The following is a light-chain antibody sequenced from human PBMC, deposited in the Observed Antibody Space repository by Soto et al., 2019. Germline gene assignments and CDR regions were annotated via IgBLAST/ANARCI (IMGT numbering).Light chain of an antibody. V-gene: IGKV1-27*01. Sequence: DIQMTQSPTSLSASVGGRVTITCRASQGIRNFVAWYQQKPGKAPKLLIYAASTLQSGVPSRFSGSGSGTDFTLTINSLQPEDVATYSSQKYSSVPVFGPGTKVEIK. CDR2: AAS. CDR1: QGIRNF. CDR3: QKYSSVPV. J-gene: IGKJ3*01.